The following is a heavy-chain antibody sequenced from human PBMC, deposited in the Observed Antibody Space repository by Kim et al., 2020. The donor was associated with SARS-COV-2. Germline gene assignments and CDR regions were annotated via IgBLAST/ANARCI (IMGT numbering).Heavy chain of an antibody. Sequence: ASVKVSCKASGYTFTSYGISWVRQAPGQGLEWMGWISAYNGNTNYAQKLQGRVTMTTDTSTSTAYMELRSLRSDDTAVYYCARDGGLYYYGSGSYFRWWFDPWGQGTLVTVSS. CDR3: ARDGGLYYYGSGSYFRWWFDP. J-gene: IGHJ5*02. CDR1: GYTFTSYG. CDR2: ISAYNGNT. V-gene: IGHV1-18*01. D-gene: IGHD3-10*01.